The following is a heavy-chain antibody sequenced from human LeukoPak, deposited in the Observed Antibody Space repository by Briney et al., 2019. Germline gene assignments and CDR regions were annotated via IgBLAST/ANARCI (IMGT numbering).Heavy chain of an antibody. D-gene: IGHD6-13*01. V-gene: IGHV4-39*01. J-gene: IGHJ6*03. CDR1: GGSISSSSYY. Sequence: SETLSLTCTVSGGSISSSSYYWGWIRQPPGKGLEWIGSIYYSGSTYYNPSLKSRVTISVDTSKNQFSLKLSSVTAADTAVYYCARLAPLLEQQLVYYYYYMDVWGKGTTVTVSS. CDR2: IYYSGST. CDR3: ARLAPLLEQQLVYYYYYMDV.